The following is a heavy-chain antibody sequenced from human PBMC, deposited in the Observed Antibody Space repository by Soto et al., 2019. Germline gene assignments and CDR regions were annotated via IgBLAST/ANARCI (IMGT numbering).Heavy chain of an antibody. D-gene: IGHD5-18*01. CDR2: IKSDGGST. CDR3: ARGIPNVYGTDV. V-gene: IGHV3-74*01. Sequence: EVQLVESGGGLVQPGGSLRLSCAGSGFTFSSYWMHWVRQAPGKGLVWVSRIKSDGGSTSYADSVKGRFTISRDNAENTVYLQMNSLRAEDTAVYYCARGIPNVYGTDVWGQGTSVTVSS. J-gene: IGHJ6*02. CDR1: GFTFSSYW.